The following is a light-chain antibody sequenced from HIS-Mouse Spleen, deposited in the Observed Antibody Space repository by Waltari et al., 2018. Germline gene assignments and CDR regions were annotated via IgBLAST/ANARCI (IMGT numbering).Light chain of an antibody. J-gene: IGKJ1*01. Sequence: DIVMTQSPDSLAVSLAERATINCNSSQSVLYSSNNKNYLAWYQQKPGQPPKLPIYWSSTRESGVPELFSGRGSGADNNLTISRLHTEDVAVYYCQPYYSTPWTFGQGTKVDIK. CDR2: WSS. CDR3: QPYYSTPWT. CDR1: QSVLYSSNNKNY. V-gene: IGKV4-1*01.